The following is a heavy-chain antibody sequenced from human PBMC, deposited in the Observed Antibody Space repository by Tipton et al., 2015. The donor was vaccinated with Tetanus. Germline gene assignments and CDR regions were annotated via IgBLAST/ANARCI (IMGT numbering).Heavy chain of an antibody. J-gene: IGHJ4*02. CDR3: AVRNKYGYGSTDH. CDR2: MNPSSGNT. Sequence: QLVQSGAEQRKPGASVKVSCKASGYKFINYDIIWARQVDGEGLEWMGRMNPSSGNTGFAQKIQGRVTMTSSSAITTAYMELSSLRSDDTAVYYCAVRNKYGYGSTDHWGQGTLVTVSS. CDR1: GYKFINYD. D-gene: IGHD3-16*01. V-gene: IGHV1-8*01.